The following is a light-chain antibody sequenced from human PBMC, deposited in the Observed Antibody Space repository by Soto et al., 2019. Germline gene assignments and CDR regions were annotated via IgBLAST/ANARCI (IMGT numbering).Light chain of an antibody. CDR1: QSVSSNY. J-gene: IGKJ5*01. CDR3: QQYGSSPIT. Sequence: ETLISQSPGTRSVSPGERATLSCMASQSVSSNYLAWYQQKPGQSPRLLIYGASSRATGIPDRFSGSGSGTDFTLTISRLEPEDFAVYYCQQYGSSPITFGQGTRLEIK. CDR2: GAS. V-gene: IGKV3-20*01.